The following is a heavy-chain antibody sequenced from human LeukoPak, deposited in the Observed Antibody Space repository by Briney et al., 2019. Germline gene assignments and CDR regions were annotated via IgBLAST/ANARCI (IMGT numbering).Heavy chain of an antibody. Sequence: GGSLRLSCAASGFTVSSTYMSWVRQAPGKGLEWVSVIYSGGSTCYADSVKGRFTISRDNSKNTLYLQMNSLRAEDTAVYYCARDRLYSSSSEDYWGQGTLVTVSS. CDR1: GFTVSSTY. J-gene: IGHJ4*02. D-gene: IGHD6-6*01. CDR3: ARDRLYSSSSEDY. CDR2: IYSGGST. V-gene: IGHV3-53*01.